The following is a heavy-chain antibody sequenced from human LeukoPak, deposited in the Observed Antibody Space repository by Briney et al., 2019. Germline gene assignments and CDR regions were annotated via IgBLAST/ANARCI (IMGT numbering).Heavy chain of an antibody. CDR3: ARVRGVTPFDY. CDR2: INPSGGST. D-gene: IGHD3-10*01. Sequence: GASVEVSCKASGYTFTSYYMHWVRQAPGQGLEWMGIINPSGGSTSYAQKFQGRVTMTRDMSTSTVYMELSSLRSEDTAVYYCARVRGVTPFDYWGQGTLVTVSS. CDR1: GYTFTSYY. V-gene: IGHV1-46*01. J-gene: IGHJ4*02.